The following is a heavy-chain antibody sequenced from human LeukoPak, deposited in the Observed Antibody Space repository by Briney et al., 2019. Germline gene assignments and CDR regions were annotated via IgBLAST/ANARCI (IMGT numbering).Heavy chain of an antibody. Sequence: GGSLRLSCAASGFTFSSYAMSWVRQAPGKGLEWVSGISVSGGSYYADSVKGRFTVSRDISKNTLYLQMNSLRAEDTAVYFCAREPRDCTGGTCQSAGGYYFYYWSQGTLVTVSS. D-gene: IGHD2-15*01. CDR2: ISVSGGS. CDR3: AREPRDCTGGTCQSAGGYYFYY. J-gene: IGHJ4*02. V-gene: IGHV3-23*01. CDR1: GFTFSSYA.